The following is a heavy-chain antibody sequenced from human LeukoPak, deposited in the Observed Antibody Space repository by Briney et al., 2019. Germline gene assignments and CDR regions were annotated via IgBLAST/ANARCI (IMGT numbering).Heavy chain of an antibody. J-gene: IGHJ2*01. D-gene: IGHD2-15*01. CDR2: IYYSGST. V-gene: IGHV4-59*08. CDR1: GGSISSYF. Sequence: PSETLSLTCTVSGGSISSYFWSWIRQPPGKGLEWIGYIYYSGSTNYNPSLKSRVIISVDTSKNQFSLKLSSVTAADTAVYYCARHRYCSGGSCYPTACFDLWGRGTLVTVSS. CDR3: ARHRYCSGGSCYPTACFDL.